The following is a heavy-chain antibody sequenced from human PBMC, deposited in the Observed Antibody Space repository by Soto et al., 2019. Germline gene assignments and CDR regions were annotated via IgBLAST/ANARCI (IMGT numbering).Heavy chain of an antibody. CDR3: ASNDSSGYYEVDY. V-gene: IGHV1-69*01. D-gene: IGHD3-22*01. J-gene: IGHJ4*02. CDR2: IIPMFGAP. CDR1: GGTFRSNG. Sequence: QVQLVQSGADVKKPGSSVKVSCKASGGTFRSNGISWVRQAPGQGLQWMGGIIPMFGAPNYARKFADRVRITADESTATSYMVLRSLRYEDTALYYCASNDSSGYYEVDYWGQGTQATVSA.